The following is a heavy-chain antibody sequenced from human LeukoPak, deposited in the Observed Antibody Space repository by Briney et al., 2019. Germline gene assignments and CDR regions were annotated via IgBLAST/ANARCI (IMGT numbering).Heavy chain of an antibody. V-gene: IGHV1-2*02. CDR2: INPNSGAT. CDR1: GYAFTDYY. J-gene: IGHJ4*02. D-gene: IGHD2-2*01. CDR3: ARRHECSDTSYLIDY. Sequence: ASVKVSCKASGYAFTDYYMHWVRQAPGQGLGWMGWINPNSGATKYAQQFQGRVTLTRDTSIRTAYMELSSLRSDDTAVYYCARRHECSDTSYLIDYWGQGTLVTVSS.